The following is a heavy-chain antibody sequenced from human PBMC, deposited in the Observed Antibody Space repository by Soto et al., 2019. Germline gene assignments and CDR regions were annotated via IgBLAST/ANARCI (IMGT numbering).Heavy chain of an antibody. CDR1: GFTFSSLW. V-gene: IGHV3-7*05. J-gene: IGHJ4*02. CDR3: ARATRSPDF. Sequence: EVQLVESGGDLVQPGGSLRLSCAASGFTFSSLWMTWVRQAPGKGLECVANINEDGRVKYYVDSVKGRFTISRDNAKNSLYRQMVGLRAEDTAVYYCARATRSPDFRGQGTLVTVSS. CDR2: INEDGRVK.